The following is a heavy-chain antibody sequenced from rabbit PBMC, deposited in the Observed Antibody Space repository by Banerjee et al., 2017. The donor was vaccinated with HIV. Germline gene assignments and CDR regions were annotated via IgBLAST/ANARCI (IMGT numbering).Heavy chain of an antibody. J-gene: IGHJ3*01. CDR1: GVSLNDKDV. V-gene: IGHV1S45*01. D-gene: IGHD8-1*01. CDR3: ARDTGSSFSSYGMDL. Sequence: EQLEESGGGLVKPEGSLTLTCKASGVSLNDKDVMCWVRQAPGKGLEWMSCIAGGSGGFTYSASWKKSRFTSTRASSTTLTLQSTSLTAADTATYVGARDTGSSFSSYGMDLWGQGTLVTVS. CDR2: IAGGSGGFT.